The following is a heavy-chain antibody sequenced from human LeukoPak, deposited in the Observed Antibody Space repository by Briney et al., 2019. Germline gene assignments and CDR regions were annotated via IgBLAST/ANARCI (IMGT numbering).Heavy chain of an antibody. Sequence: WETLSLTCTVSGGSISSSSYYWGWIRQPPGKGLEWIGSIYYSGSTYYNPSLKSRVTISVDTSKNQFSLKLSSVTAADTAVYYCARVGVDNGIFRTGGGFDIWGQGTMVTVSS. V-gene: IGHV4-39*07. CDR3: ARVGVDNGIFRTGGGFDI. CDR2: IYYSGST. J-gene: IGHJ3*02. CDR1: GGSISSSSYY. D-gene: IGHD3-9*01.